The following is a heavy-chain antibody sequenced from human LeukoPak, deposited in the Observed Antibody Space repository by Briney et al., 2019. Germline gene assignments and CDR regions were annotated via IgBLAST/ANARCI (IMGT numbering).Heavy chain of an antibody. D-gene: IGHD2-2*01. CDR2: IYYSGST. Sequence: SETLSLTCTVSGGSINSSSYYWGWIRQPPGKGLEWIGSIYYSGSTYYNPSLKSRVTISVDTSKNQFSLKLSSETAADTAVYYCARLADSSTSSNNYYYYMDVWGKGTTVTVSS. V-gene: IGHV4-39*07. CDR3: ARLADSSTSSNNYYYYMDV. CDR1: GGSINSSSYY. J-gene: IGHJ6*03.